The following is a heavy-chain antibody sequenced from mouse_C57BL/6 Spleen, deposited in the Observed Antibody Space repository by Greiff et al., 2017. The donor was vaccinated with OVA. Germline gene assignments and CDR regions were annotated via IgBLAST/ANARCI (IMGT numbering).Heavy chain of an antibody. CDR1: GFTFSDYG. D-gene: IGHD2-5*01. CDR3: AKPYSNYVDYYAMDY. CDR2: ISSGSSTI. Sequence: EVNVVESGGGLVKPGGSLKLSCAASGFTFSDYGMHWVRQAPEKGLEWVAYISSGSSTIYYADTVKGRFTISRDNAKNTLFLQMTSLRSEDTAMYYCAKPYSNYVDYYAMDYWCQGTSVTVSS. J-gene: IGHJ4*01. V-gene: IGHV5-17*01.